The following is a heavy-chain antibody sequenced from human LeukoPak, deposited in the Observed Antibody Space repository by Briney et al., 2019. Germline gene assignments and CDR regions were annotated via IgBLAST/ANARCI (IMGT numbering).Heavy chain of an antibody. CDR2: ISYDGSNK. CDR1: GFTFSSYA. V-gene: IGHV3-30-3*01. CDR3: ARGERIVGAPPFDY. Sequence: GGSLRLSCAASGFTFSSYAMHWVRQAPGKGLEWVAVISYDGSNKYYADSVKGRFTISRDNSKNTLYLQMNSLRAEDTAVYYCARGERIVGAPPFDYWGQGTLVTVSS. J-gene: IGHJ4*02. D-gene: IGHD1-26*01.